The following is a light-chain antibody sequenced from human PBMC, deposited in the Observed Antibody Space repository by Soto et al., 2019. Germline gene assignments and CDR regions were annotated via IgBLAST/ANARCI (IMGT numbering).Light chain of an antibody. Sequence: QSVVTQPPSASGTPGQRVTISCSGSRSNIGSNTVNWYQQLPGTAPKLLIYSNNQRPSGVPDRFSGSKSGTSASLAISGLQSEDEADYYCVAWDDILNGRVFGGGTKLTVL. CDR1: RSNIGSNT. J-gene: IGLJ2*01. CDR3: VAWDDILNGRV. CDR2: SNN. V-gene: IGLV1-44*01.